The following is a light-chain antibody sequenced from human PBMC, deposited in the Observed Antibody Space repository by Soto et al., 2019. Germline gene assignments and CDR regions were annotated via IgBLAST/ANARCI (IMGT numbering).Light chain of an antibody. Sequence: SLGTVALKKRERASLSCRASQSVSNNYLAWYQQKPGQAPRLLIYGASNRATGIPGRFSGSGSGTDFTLTISRLEPEDFAVYYSEQSVSSGPFGQGTKLAIK. CDR2: GAS. V-gene: IGKV3-20*01. CDR1: QSVSNNY. CDR3: EQSVSSGP. J-gene: IGKJ2*01.